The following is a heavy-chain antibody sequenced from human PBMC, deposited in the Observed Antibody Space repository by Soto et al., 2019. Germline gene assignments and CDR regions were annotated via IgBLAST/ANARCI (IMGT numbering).Heavy chain of an antibody. CDR2: VNPSGGST. CDR1: GYTFSSYY. J-gene: IGHJ6*02. V-gene: IGHV1-46*01. Sequence: GASVKVSCKASGYTFSSYYINWVRQAPGQGLEWMGIVNPSGGSTSYAQKFQGRVTITADKSTSTAYMELSSLRSEDTAVYYCARFRGSYGMGVWGQGTTVTVSS. D-gene: IGHD3-10*01. CDR3: ARFRGSYGMGV.